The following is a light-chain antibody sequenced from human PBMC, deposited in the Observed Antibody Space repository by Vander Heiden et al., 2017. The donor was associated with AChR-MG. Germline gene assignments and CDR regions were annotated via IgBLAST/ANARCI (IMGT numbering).Light chain of an antibody. Sequence: DIVLTQSPGILSLSPGERATLSCRASQTIKNYYLAWYQQKPGQAPRLLIHGASNRATGIPDRFSGSGSGTDFTLIISSLEPEDSAVYYCQQDDSRWTFGPETKVGIK. CDR3: QQDDSRWT. V-gene: IGKV3-20*01. CDR1: QTIKNYY. CDR2: GAS. J-gene: IGKJ1*01.